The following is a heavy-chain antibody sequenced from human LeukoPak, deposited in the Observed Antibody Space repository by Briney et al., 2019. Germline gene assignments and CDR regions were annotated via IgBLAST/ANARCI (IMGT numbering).Heavy chain of an antibody. CDR1: GGSISSYY. V-gene: IGHV4-59*01. CDR3: ARDRSRGYSYGFDY. CDR2: IYYSGST. D-gene: IGHD5-18*01. J-gene: IGHJ4*02. Sequence: SETLSLTCTVSGGSISSYYWSWIRQPPGKGLEWIGYIYYSGSTNYNPSLKSRVTISVDTSKNQFSLKLSSVTAADTAVYYCARDRSRGYSYGFDYWGQGTLVTVSS.